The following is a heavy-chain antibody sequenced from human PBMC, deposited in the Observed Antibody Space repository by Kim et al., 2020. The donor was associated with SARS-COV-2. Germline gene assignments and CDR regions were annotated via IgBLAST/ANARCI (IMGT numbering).Heavy chain of an antibody. J-gene: IGHJ5*02. D-gene: IGHD6-19*01. Sequence: SLKSRVPFSVDTSKNQFSLKLSSVTAADTAVYYCARLGSSGWSPFNWFDPWGQGTLVTVSS. CDR3: ARLGSSGWSPFNWFDP. V-gene: IGHV4-39*01.